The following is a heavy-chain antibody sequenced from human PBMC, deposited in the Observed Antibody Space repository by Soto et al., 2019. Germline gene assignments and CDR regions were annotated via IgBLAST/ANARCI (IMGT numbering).Heavy chain of an antibody. CDR1: GYTFTSYG. CDR3: ARVQSGYDFAY. D-gene: IGHD5-12*01. J-gene: IGHJ4*02. CDR2: ISAYNGNT. V-gene: IGHV1-18*01. Sequence: ASVKVSCKASGYTFTSYGINWVRQAPGQGLEWMGWISAYNGNTHYAQKLQGRVTMTTDTSTSTAYMELRSLRSDDTAVYYCARVQSGYDFAYWDQGTLVTVSS.